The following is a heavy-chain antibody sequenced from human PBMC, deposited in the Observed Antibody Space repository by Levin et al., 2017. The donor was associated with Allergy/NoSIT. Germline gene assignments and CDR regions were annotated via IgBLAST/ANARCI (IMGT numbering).Heavy chain of an antibody. D-gene: IGHD2-2*03. CDR3: ARHRFTMDIHDGFAI. Sequence: GGSLRLSCAASGFTFDDYGMSWVRQAPGKGLEWVSGINWNGGSTGYADSVKGRLTISRDNAKNSLYLQMNSLRAEDTALYHCARHRFTMDIHDGFAIGGQGTMVIVSS. J-gene: IGHJ3*02. V-gene: IGHV3-20*01. CDR1: GFTFDDYG. CDR2: INWNGGST.